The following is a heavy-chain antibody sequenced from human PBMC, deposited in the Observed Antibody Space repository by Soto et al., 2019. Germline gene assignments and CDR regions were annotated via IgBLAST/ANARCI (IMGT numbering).Heavy chain of an antibody. V-gene: IGHV1-8*02. D-gene: IGHD6-13*01. Sequence: QVQLVQSGDEVKEPGASVRVSCEASGYTFINFDISWVRQAAGQGLEWLGWMNPGSGQTGYASKFQGRVAMTRDASTGTSHRDLSSLTSDDTAVYYCAIMASAGTLNWFDPWGQGTLVTVSS. CDR3: AIMASAGTLNWFDP. CDR1: GYTFINFD. J-gene: IGHJ5*02. CDR2: MNPGSGQT.